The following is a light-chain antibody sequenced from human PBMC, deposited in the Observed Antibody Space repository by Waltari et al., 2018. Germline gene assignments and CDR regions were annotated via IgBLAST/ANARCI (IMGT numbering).Light chain of an antibody. Sequence: QSVLTQPPSASGTPGQRVTISCSGSSSNIGSNYVYWYQQLPGTAPKLLIYRNNHRPSGVPDRFSGSKSGTSASLAISGLRSEDEADYYWAAWDDSLSGPVFGSGTKVTVL. CDR2: RNN. CDR1: SSNIGSNY. CDR3: AAWDDSLSGPV. V-gene: IGLV1-47*01. J-gene: IGLJ6*01.